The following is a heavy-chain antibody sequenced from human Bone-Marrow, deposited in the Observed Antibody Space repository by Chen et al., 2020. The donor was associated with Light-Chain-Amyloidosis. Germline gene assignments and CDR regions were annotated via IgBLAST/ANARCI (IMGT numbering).Heavy chain of an antibody. D-gene: IGHD1-26*01. CDR2: INHSGST. J-gene: IGHJ4*02. CDR1: CGSFSGYY. CDR3: ARSARGGSPAD. V-gene: IGHV4-34*01. Sequence: QVQLPQWGAGLLKPSETLSLTCDVYCGSFSGYYWSWIHQPPGKGLEWIGEINHSGSTNYNPSLKSRVTISVDTSKNQFSLKLSSVTAADTAVYYCARSARGGSPADWGQGTLVTVSS.